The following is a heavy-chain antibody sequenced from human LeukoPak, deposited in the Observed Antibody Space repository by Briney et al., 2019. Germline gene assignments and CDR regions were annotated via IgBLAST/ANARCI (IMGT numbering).Heavy chain of an antibody. D-gene: IGHD3-16*02. J-gene: IGHJ4*02. Sequence: GGSLRLSCAASGFTFSSYGMSWVRQAPGKGLEWVSAISGSGGGTYYADSVKGRFTISRDNSKNTLYLQMNSLRAEDTAVYYCAKVMITFGGVIVAHYFDYWGQGTLVTVSS. V-gene: IGHV3-23*01. CDR1: GFTFSSYG. CDR2: ISGSGGGT. CDR3: AKVMITFGGVIVAHYFDY.